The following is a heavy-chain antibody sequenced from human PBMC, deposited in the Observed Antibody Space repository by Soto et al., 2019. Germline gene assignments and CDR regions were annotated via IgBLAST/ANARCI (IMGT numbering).Heavy chain of an antibody. CDR3: ASAPRDSSGSTLRSPNFNY. CDR1: GGSISSGGYY. CDR2: IYYSGST. V-gene: IGHV4-31*03. D-gene: IGHD3-22*01. J-gene: IGHJ4*02. Sequence: PSETLSLTCTVSGGSISSGGYYWSWIRQHPGKGLEWIGYIYYSGSTYYNPSLKSRVTISVDTSKNQFSLKLSSVTAADTAVYYCASAPRDSSGSTLRSPNFNYWGKGPLATVSS.